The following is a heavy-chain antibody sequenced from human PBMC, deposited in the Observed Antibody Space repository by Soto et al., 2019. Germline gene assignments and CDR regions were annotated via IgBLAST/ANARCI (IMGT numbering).Heavy chain of an antibody. CDR3: VEGWKDF. CDR2: IKSKNDGGAA. V-gene: IGHV3-15*01. Sequence: EVQVVESGGDLVEPGVSLRLSCVTSGFMFSSAWMSWVRQGPGKGLEWVARIKSKNDGGAADYAAPVNGRFSISRDDSKSTVYLQMNSLRAEDTALYYCVEGWKDFWCQGTLVTVSS. J-gene: IGHJ4*02. D-gene: IGHD1-1*01. CDR1: GFMFSSAW.